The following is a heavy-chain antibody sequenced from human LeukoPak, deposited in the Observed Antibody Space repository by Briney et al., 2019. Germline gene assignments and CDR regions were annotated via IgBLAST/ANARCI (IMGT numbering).Heavy chain of an antibody. Sequence: PSETLSLTCTVSGGSISSYDWSWIRQPPGKGLEWIGYIYYSGSTNYNPSLKSRVTISVDTSKNQFSLKLSSVTAADTAVYYCARTVSGPTPDYYYYYYMDVWGKGTTVTVSS. D-gene: IGHD4-17*01. V-gene: IGHV4-59*01. CDR2: IYYSGST. CDR1: GGSISSYD. J-gene: IGHJ6*03. CDR3: ARTVSGPTPDYYYYYYMDV.